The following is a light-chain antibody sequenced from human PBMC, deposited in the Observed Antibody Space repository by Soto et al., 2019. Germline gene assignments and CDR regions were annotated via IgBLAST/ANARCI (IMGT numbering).Light chain of an antibody. V-gene: IGKV3-15*01. CDR2: GAS. CDR1: QGVSSN. Sequence: EIVMTQSPATLSVSPGERATLSCRASQGVSSNLAWYQQKPGQAPRLLIYGASNRATGIPARFSGSGSGTEFTLTISSLQSEDFAVYYCQQYNNWPQTFGQGTKVEIK. J-gene: IGKJ1*01. CDR3: QQYNNWPQT.